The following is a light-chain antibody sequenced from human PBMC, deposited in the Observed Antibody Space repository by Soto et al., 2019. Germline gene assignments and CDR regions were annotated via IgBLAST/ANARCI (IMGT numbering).Light chain of an antibody. Sequence: QSVLTQPPSVSGAPGQRVTISCTGSSSNIGAGYDVHWYQQLPGTAPKLLIYGNSNQPSGVPDRFSGSKSGTSASLAITGLQAEDEADYNCQSYDSSLSGVVFGGGTKLTVL. CDR2: GNS. J-gene: IGLJ2*01. V-gene: IGLV1-40*01. CDR1: SSNIGAGYD. CDR3: QSYDSSLSGVV.